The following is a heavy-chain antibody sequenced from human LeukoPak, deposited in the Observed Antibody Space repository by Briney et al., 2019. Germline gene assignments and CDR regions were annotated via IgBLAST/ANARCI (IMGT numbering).Heavy chain of an antibody. Sequence: WASVKVSCKASGYTFTNYAMHWVRQAPGQRLEWMGWINGANGNTKYSQELQGRVSITRDTSARTAYMELSSLRSEDMAVYYCARSYGDYYSSDYWGQGTLVTVSS. D-gene: IGHD4-17*01. CDR3: ARSYGDYYSSDY. V-gene: IGHV1-3*03. CDR2: INGANGNT. CDR1: GYTFTNYA. J-gene: IGHJ4*02.